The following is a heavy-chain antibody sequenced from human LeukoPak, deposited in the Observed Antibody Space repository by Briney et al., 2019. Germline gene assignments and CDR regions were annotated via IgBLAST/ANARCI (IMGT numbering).Heavy chain of an antibody. CDR3: ARGLITMVRGHWYFDL. CDR1: GFTFISYA. CDR2: ISYDGSNK. J-gene: IGHJ2*01. D-gene: IGHD3-10*01. V-gene: IGHV3-30-3*01. Sequence: GGSLRLSCAASGFTFISYAMHWVRQAPGKGLEWVAVISYDGSNKYYADSVKGRFTISRDNSKNTLYLQMNSLRVDDTAVYYCARGLITMVRGHWYFDLWGRGTLVTVSS.